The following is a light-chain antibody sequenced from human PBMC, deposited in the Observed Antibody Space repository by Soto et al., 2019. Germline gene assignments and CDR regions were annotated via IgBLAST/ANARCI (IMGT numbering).Light chain of an antibody. J-gene: IGKJ4*01. CDR3: QHRYNWPLT. V-gene: IGKV3-11*01. Sequence: DIVLTQSPATLSLSPGERATLSCRASQSISNLLAWYQQEPGQAPRLLIYDASNRATGIPARFSGSGSGTDFTLTISSLEPEDFAVYYCQHRYNWPLTFGGGSKVEIK. CDR2: DAS. CDR1: QSISNL.